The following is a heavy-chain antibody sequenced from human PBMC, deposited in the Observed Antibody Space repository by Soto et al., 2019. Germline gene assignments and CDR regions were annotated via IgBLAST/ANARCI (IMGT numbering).Heavy chain of an antibody. Sequence: GGSLRLSCAASGFTFSSYSMNWVRQAPGKGLEWVSSISSSSSYIYYADSVKGRFTISRDNAKNSLYLQMNSLRAEDTAVYYCAREVPDSSGYWHWGQGTLVTVSS. CDR2: ISSSSSYI. CDR3: AREVPDSSGYWH. V-gene: IGHV3-21*01. J-gene: IGHJ4*02. CDR1: GFTFSSYS. D-gene: IGHD3-22*01.